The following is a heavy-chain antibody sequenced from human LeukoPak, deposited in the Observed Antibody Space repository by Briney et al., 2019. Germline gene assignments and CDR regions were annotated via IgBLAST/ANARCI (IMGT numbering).Heavy chain of an antibody. Sequence: PSETLSLTCTVSGGSISSSSYYWGWIRQPPGKALQWTGSIYYTGSTYDNPSLKSRVTISVDTSKNQFSLKLSSVTASDTAVYHCARQKMAAVGTGHDYWGQGTLVTVSS. CDR3: ARQKMAAVGTGHDY. CDR2: IYYTGST. CDR1: GGSISSSSYY. D-gene: IGHD6-13*01. V-gene: IGHV4-39*01. J-gene: IGHJ4*02.